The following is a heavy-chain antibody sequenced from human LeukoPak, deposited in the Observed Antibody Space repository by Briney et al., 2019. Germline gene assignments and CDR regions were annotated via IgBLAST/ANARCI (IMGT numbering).Heavy chain of an antibody. CDR2: IKQDGSQK. D-gene: IGHD7-27*01. J-gene: IGHJ4*02. V-gene: IGHV3-7*01. Sequence: GGSLRLSCAASGFTFSSYWMSWVRQAPGKGLEWVANIKQDGSQKYYVDSVKGRFTISRDNSKNTVHLQMNSLRAEDTAMYYCVRDGAHWDLDYWCQGTLVTVSS. CDR1: GFTFSSYW. CDR3: VRDGAHWDLDY.